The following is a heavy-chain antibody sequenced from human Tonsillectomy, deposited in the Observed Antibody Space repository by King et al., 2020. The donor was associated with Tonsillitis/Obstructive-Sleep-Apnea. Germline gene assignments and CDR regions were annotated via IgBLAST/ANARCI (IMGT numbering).Heavy chain of an antibody. J-gene: IGHJ5*02. V-gene: IGHV4-34*01. D-gene: IGHD6-6*01. Sequence: VQLQQWGAGLLKPPETLSLTCAVYGGSFSGYYWSWIRQPPGKGLEWIGEINHSGSTNYNPSLKSRDTISVDTSKNQFSLKLSSVTAADTAVYYVARARNIAARWNWFDPWGQGTLVTVSS. CDR1: GGSFSGYY. CDR2: INHSGST. CDR3: ARARNIAARWNWFDP.